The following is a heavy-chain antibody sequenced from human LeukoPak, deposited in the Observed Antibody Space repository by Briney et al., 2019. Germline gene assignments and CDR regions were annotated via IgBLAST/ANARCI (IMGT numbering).Heavy chain of an antibody. CDR1: GYTFITYG. J-gene: IGHJ4*02. Sequence: ASVKVSCKASGYTFITYGITWVRQAPGQGLEWMEWITPYNGDTNYAQNLQDRVTMTTDTSTSTAYMELRSLRSDDTAVYFCARVAGVSYNYFDSWGQGTLVTVSS. D-gene: IGHD1-26*01. V-gene: IGHV1-18*01. CDR2: ITPYNGDT. CDR3: ARVAGVSYNYFDS.